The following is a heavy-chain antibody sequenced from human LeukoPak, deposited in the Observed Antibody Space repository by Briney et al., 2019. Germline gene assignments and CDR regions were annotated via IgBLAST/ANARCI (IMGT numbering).Heavy chain of an antibody. CDR2: IFSNEEK. Sequence: SGPVLVKPTETLTLTCTVSGVSLSNARMGVSWIRQPPGKALEWLAHIFSNEEKSYSTSLKRRLTISKDTSKSQVVLTMTTMDPVDTATYYSARILGAYYYDSSGYSPYYFDYCGQGTLVTASS. CDR1: GVSLSNARMG. V-gene: IGHV2-26*01. J-gene: IGHJ4*02. CDR3: ARILGAYYYDSSGYSPYYFDY. D-gene: IGHD3-22*01.